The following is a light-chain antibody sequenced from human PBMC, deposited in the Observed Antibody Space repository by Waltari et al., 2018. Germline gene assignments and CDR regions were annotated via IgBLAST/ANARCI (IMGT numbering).Light chain of an antibody. CDR1: RGIDAF. CDR3: QQSYSAPFT. V-gene: IGKV1-39*01. J-gene: IGKJ5*01. CDR2: DAS. Sequence: DIHMTQSPSSLSASVGDSVTITCRASRGIDAFLNWYQQQPGKAPKLLIYDASTLQRGVPPRFSGTRIGTDFSLTISDLQPEDFATYFCQQSYSAPFTFGRGTRLE.